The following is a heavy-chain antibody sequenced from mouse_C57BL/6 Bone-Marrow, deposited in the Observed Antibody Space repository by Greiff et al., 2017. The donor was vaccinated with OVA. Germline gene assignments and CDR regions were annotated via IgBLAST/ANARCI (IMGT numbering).Heavy chain of an antibody. V-gene: IGHV3-8*01. D-gene: IGHD1-1*01. CDR1: GYSITSDY. J-gene: IGHJ2*01. CDR2: ISYSGST. CDR3: ARYRSFITHYFDY. Sequence: EVMLVESGPGLAKPSQTLSLTCSVTGYSITSDYWNWIRKFPGNKLEYMGYISYSGSTYYNPSLKSRISITRDTSKNQYYLQLNPVTTEDTATYYCARYRSFITHYFDYWGQGTTLTVSS.